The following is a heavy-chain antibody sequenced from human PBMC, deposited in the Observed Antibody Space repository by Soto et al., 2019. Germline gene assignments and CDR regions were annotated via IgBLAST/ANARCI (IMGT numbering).Heavy chain of an antibody. CDR2: ISGSGGST. CDR1: GFTFSSYA. CDR3: AKEGCTNGVCYFRYFDY. J-gene: IGHJ4*02. D-gene: IGHD2-8*01. Sequence: HPGGSLRLSCAASGFTFSSYAMGWVRQAPGKGLEWVSAISGSGGSTYYADSVKGRFTISRDNSKNTLYLQMNSLRAEDTAVYYCAKEGCTNGVCYFRYFDYWGQGTLVTVSS. V-gene: IGHV3-23*01.